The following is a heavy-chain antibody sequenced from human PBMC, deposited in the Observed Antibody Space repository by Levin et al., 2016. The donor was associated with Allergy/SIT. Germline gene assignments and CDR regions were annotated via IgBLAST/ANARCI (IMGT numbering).Heavy chain of an antibody. V-gene: IGHV4-30-2*01. D-gene: IGHD6-13*01. J-gene: IGHJ5*02. CDR1: GGSISSSAYS. Sequence: SETLSLTCAVSGGSISSSAYSWTWIRQPPGKGLEWIGYIYHTGVASYNPSLKSRVTMSVDRSKNQFFSLTMSSVTAADTAVYYCARVTGIGAPGNPTGYFDPWGQGTLVTVSS. CDR3: ARVTGIGAPGNPTGYFDP. CDR2: IYHTGVA.